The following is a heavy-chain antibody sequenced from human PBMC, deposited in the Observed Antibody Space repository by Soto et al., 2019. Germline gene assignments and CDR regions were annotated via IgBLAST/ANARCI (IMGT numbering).Heavy chain of an antibody. CDR1: GFTLSDHY. CDR2: SSISGSFA. CDR3: VKCADNNHFLDY. V-gene: IGHV3-11*03. D-gene: IGHD1-1*01. Sequence: SLRRSCSASGFTLSDHYMSRIRHAHGKALEWIGHSSISGSFARYADSVKGRFSLSRNNCKSSLYLQKTSLRADDTATYYGVKCADNNHFLDYWDQETPVTTSS. J-gene: IGHJ4*01.